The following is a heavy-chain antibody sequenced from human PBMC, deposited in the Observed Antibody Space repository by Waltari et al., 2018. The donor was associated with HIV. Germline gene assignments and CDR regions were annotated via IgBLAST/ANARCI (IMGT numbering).Heavy chain of an antibody. D-gene: IGHD3-9*01. CDR2: IIPIFGTA. CDR1: GGTFSSYA. J-gene: IGHJ5*02. CDR3: AREVLADDILTGYSWFDP. Sequence: QVQLVQSGAEVKKPGSSVKVSCKASGGTFSSYAISWVRQAPGQGLEWMGGIIPIFGTANYAQKFQGRVTITADESTSTAYMELSSLRSEDTAVYYCAREVLADDILTGYSWFDPWGQGTLVTVSS. V-gene: IGHV1-69*12.